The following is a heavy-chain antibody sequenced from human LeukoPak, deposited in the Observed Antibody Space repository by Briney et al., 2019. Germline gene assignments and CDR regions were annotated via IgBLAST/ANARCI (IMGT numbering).Heavy chain of an antibody. V-gene: IGHV5-51*01. CDR1: GXSFTSYC. Sequence: GESLKISFKGSGXSFTSYCIGWVRQMPGKVLEWMRIIYPGDSDTRYSPSFQGPVTISADKSISTAYLQWSSLNASDTAMYYCARRSDCSSTSCYGDSFDYWGQGTLVTVSS. CDR2: IYPGDSDT. J-gene: IGHJ4*02. CDR3: ARRSDCSSTSCYGDSFDY. D-gene: IGHD2-2*01.